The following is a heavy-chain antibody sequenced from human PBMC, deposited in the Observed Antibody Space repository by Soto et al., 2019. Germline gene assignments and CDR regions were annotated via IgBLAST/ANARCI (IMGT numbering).Heavy chain of an antibody. Sequence: SVKVSCKASGGTFSSYTISWVRQAPGQGLEWMGRIIPILGIANYAQKFQGRVTITADKSTSTAYMELSSLRSEDTAVYYCARGDYDFWSGYYKDAFDIWGQGTMVTVSS. CDR1: GGTFSSYT. CDR3: ARGDYDFWSGYYKDAFDI. D-gene: IGHD3-3*01. V-gene: IGHV1-69*02. CDR2: IIPILGIA. J-gene: IGHJ3*02.